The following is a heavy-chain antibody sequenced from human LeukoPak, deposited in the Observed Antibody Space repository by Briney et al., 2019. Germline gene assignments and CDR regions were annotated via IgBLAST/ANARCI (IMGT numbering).Heavy chain of an antibody. CDR2: IHQSGST. CDR1: GGSISSDNW. Sequence: PSGTLSLTCAVSGGSISSDNWWSWVRQPPGKGLEWVGEIHQSGSTNYNPSLKSRVTITVDKSKSQFSLKLGSVTAADTAVYYCARRNYYGSTGYYNNWGRGTLVTVSS. J-gene: IGHJ4*02. D-gene: IGHD3-22*01. CDR3: ARRNYYGSTGYYNN. V-gene: IGHV4-4*02.